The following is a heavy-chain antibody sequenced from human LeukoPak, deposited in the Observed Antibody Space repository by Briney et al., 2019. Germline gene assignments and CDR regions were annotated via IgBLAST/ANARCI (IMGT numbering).Heavy chain of an antibody. V-gene: IGHV1-46*03. CDR3: ARGRAVGVRAGFDY. D-gene: IGHD1-26*01. CDR1: GYTLTSYH. J-gene: IGHJ4*02. Sequence: GASVKVSCKASGYTLTSYHMNWVRQAPGQGLEWMGIINPSGGSTNYAQKFQGRVTMTRDTSTSTVYMELSSLRSEETALYYCARGRAVGVRAGFDYWGQGTLVTVSS. CDR2: INPSGGST.